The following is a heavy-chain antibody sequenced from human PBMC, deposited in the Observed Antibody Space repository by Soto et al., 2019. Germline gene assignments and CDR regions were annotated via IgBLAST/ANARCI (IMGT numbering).Heavy chain of an antibody. CDR1: GFTFSSYA. D-gene: IGHD3-10*01. Sequence: EVQLLESGGGLVQPGGSLRLSCAASGFTFSSYAMSWVRQAPGKGLEWVSAISGSGGSTYYADSVKGRFTISRDNSKNTLYLQMNSLRAEDTAVYYCAKDSPRFGELFGKKEDGMDVWGQGTTVTVSS. V-gene: IGHV3-23*01. J-gene: IGHJ6*02. CDR2: ISGSGGST. CDR3: AKDSPRFGELFGKKEDGMDV.